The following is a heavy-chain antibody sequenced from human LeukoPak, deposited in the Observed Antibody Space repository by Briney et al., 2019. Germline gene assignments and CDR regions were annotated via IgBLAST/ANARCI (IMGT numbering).Heavy chain of an antibody. J-gene: IGHJ4*02. CDR2: IRYDGSNK. V-gene: IGHV3-30*02. Sequence: GGSLRLSCAASGFTFSSYGMHWVRQAPGKGLEWVAFIRYDGSNKYYADSMKGRFTISRDNSKNTLYLQMNSLRAEDTAVYYCAKELGYYDSSGYSDYWGQGTLVTVSS. CDR3: AKELGYYDSSGYSDY. CDR1: GFTFSSYG. D-gene: IGHD3-22*01.